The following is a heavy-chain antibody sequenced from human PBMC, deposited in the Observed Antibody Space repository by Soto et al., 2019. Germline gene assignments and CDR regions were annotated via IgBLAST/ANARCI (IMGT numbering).Heavy chain of an antibody. V-gene: IGHV4-39*07. CDR1: GGSISSSSYF. CDR2: IYHSGST. CDR3: ARENNVLPGGYFDY. Sequence: PSETLSLTCSVSGGSISSSSYFWGWIRQPPGKGLEWIGYIYHSGSTYYNPSLKSRVTISVDRSKNQFSLKLSSVTAADTAVYYCARENNVLPGGYFDYWGQGTLVTVSS. D-gene: IGHD3-10*01. J-gene: IGHJ4*02.